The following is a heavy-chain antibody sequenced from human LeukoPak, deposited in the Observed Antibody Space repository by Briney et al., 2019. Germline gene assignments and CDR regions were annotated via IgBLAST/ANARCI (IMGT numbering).Heavy chain of an antibody. CDR1: GYTFTSYG. J-gene: IGHJ6*02. D-gene: IGHD6-13*01. CDR3: ARGEGSSSWPAGWYYGMDV. CDR2: ISAYNGNT. Sequence: ASAKVSCKASGYTFTSYGISWVRQAPGQGLEWMGWISAYNGNTNYAQKLQGRVTMTTDTSTSTAYMELRSLRSDDTAVYYCARGEGSSSWPAGWYYGMDVWGQGTTVTVSS. V-gene: IGHV1-18*01.